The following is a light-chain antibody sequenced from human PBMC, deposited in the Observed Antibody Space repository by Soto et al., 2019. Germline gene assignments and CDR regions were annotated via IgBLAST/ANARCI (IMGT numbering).Light chain of an antibody. CDR1: QSVSSN. V-gene: IGKV3-15*01. CDR3: QQYNNWPPWT. J-gene: IGKJ1*01. Sequence: IVMTQSPATLSVSPGERATLSCRASQSVSSNLAWYQQKPGQAPRLLMYGASTRATGIPARFSGSGSGTEFTLTISSPQSEDFAVYYCQQYNNWPPWTFGQGTKVEIK. CDR2: GAS.